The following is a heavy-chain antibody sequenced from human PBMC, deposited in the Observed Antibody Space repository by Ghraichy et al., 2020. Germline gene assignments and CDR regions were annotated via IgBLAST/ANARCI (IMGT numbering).Heavy chain of an antibody. CDR3: AKSGWFDP. V-gene: IGHV3-30*02. CDR1: GFTFRNYD. D-gene: IGHD1-26*01. J-gene: IGHJ5*02. Sequence: GGSLRLSCVASGFTFRNYDMHWVRQAPGKGLEWVAFIRYDESDKYYADSVKGRFTIFRDISKNTLFLQMDSLRAEDTAHYYCAKSGWFDPWGQGTLVTVSS. CDR2: IRYDESDK.